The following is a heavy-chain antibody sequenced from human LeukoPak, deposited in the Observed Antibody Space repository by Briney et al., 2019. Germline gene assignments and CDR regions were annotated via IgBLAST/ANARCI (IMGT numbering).Heavy chain of an antibody. CDR3: AKDLYSDYVGDY. CDR2: ISASDGST. V-gene: IGHV3-23*01. D-gene: IGHD5-12*01. CDR1: GFTFSSYA. Sequence: GGSLRLSCAASGFTFSSYAMSWVRQAPGKGLEWVSTISASDGSTFYADSVKGRFTISRDNSKNTLYLQMNSLRAEDTAVYFCAKDLYSDYVGDYWGQGTLVTVSS. J-gene: IGHJ4*02.